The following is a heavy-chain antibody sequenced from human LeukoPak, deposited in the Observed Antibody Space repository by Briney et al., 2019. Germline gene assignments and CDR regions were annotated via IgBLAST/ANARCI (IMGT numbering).Heavy chain of an antibody. CDR2: IYYSGST. V-gene: IGHV4-61*08. CDR3: AREGYGDYYGMDV. Sequence: SETLSLTCTVSGGSISSGDYYWSWIRQPPGKGPGWIGYIYYSGSTNYNPSLKSRVTISVDTSKNQFSLKLSSVTAADTAVYYCAREGYGDYYGMDVWGQGTTVTVSS. D-gene: IGHD4-17*01. J-gene: IGHJ6*02. CDR1: GGSISSGDYY.